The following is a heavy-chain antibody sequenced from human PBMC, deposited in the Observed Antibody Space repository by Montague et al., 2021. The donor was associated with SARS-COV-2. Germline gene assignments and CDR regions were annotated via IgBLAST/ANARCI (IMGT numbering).Heavy chain of an antibody. CDR3: ARVLGVGALGYFDY. CDR2: ISTDGSTT. J-gene: IGHJ4*02. CDR1: GFTFSSYW. V-gene: IGHV3-74*01. D-gene: IGHD1-26*01. Sequence: SLRLSCAASGFTFSSYWMHWVRQAPGKGLVWLSRISTDGSTTSYADSVKGRFTISRDNAKNTLYLQMNSLRAEDTAVYYCARVLGVGALGYFDYWGQGTLVTVSS.